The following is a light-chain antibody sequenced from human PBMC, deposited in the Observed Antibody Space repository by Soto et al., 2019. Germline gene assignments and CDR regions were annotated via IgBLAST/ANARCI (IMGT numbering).Light chain of an antibody. Sequence: QSVLTQPPSVSGAPGQRVTISCTGSSSNIRAGYDVHWYQQLPGTAPKLLIYGNSNRPSGVPDRFSGSKSGTSASLAITGLQAEDEADYYCQSYDSSLGVFGTGTKVTVL. J-gene: IGLJ1*01. V-gene: IGLV1-40*01. CDR2: GNS. CDR1: SSNIRAGYD. CDR3: QSYDSSLGV.